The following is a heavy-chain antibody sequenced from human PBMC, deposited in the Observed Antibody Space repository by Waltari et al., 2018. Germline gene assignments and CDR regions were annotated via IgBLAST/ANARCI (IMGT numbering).Heavy chain of an antibody. D-gene: IGHD4-4*01. CDR2: IYHTGNT. CDR1: DSSITTDYF. J-gene: IGHJ4*02. V-gene: IGHV4-38-2*02. CDR3: ARVTTVRLFDY. Sequence: QVQLQESGPGLVKPSETLSLTCTVSDSSITTDYFWGWIRRPPGKGLDWIGSIYHTGNTYYDPSLKTRVAISVDTSKNQFSLRLSSVTAADTAVYYCARVTTVRLFDYWGQGILVTVSS.